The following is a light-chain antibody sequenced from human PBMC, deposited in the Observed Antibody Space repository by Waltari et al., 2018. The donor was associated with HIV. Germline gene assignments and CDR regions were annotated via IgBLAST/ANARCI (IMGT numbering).Light chain of an antibody. CDR3: ATWDASLSAVV. CDR2: DNN. J-gene: IGLJ2*01. CDR1: RYNIGDNY. Sequence: QSVLTQPPSVSAAPGQKVTLSCSGNRYNIGDNYVSWHQHVPGKAPKVLIYDNNTRPAGTPARFFGSKSGTSATLSGLQTGDEADYYCATWDASLSAVVFGGGTRLTVL. V-gene: IGLV1-51*01.